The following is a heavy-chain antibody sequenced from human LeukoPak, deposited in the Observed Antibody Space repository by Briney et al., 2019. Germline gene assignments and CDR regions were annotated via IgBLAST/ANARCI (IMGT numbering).Heavy chain of an antibody. CDR2: IWYDGSNK. J-gene: IGHJ3*02. D-gene: IGHD1-14*01. V-gene: IGHV3-33*01. CDR3: ARGTTDDAFDI. Sequence: GRSLRLSCAASGFTFSSYGMHWVRQAPGKGLEWVAVIWYDGSNKYYADSEKGRFTISRDNSKNTLYLQMNSLRAEDTAVYYCARGTTDDAFDIWGQGTMVTVSS. CDR1: GFTFSSYG.